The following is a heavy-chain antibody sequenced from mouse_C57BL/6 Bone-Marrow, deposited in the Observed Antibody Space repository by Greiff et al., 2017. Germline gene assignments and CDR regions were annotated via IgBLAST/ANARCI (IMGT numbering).Heavy chain of an antibody. D-gene: IGHD2-3*01. V-gene: IGHV5-12*01. Sequence: EVNVVESGGGLVQPGGSLKLSCAASGFTFSDYYMYWVRQTPEKRLEWVAYISNGGGSTYYPDTVKGRFTISRDNAKNTLYLQMSRLKSEDTAMYYCARLDGYWYYAMDYWGQGTSVTVSS. CDR2: ISNGGGST. J-gene: IGHJ4*01. CDR1: GFTFSDYY. CDR3: ARLDGYWYYAMDY.